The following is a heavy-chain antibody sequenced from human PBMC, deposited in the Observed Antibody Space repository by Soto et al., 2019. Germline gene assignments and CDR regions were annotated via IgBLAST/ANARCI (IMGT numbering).Heavy chain of an antibody. CDR2: IYYSGST. CDR1: GGSISSYY. J-gene: IGHJ3*02. CDR3: ARRYSSAFDI. V-gene: IGHV4-59*08. Sequence: PSEDPVLTCTVSGGSISSYYWSWIRQPPGKGLEWIGYIYYSGSTNYNPSLKSRVTISVDTSKNQFSLKLSSVTAADTAVHYCARRYSSAFDIWGQGTMVTVSS. D-gene: IGHD6-13*01.